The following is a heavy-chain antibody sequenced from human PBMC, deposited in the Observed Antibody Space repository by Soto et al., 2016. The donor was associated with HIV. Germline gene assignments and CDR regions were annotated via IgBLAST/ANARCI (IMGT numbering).Heavy chain of an antibody. CDR2: IWGDGDIT. J-gene: IGHJ4*02. Sequence: EVQLLESGGDLVQPGGSLRLNCVTSGFTFKIYPMTWVRHFPGKGLEWVADIWGDGDITYYTESVRGRFTVSRDNNNSTLFLQMNDLRVDDTAMYYCVKGLIGGKSFDALTGYPFFDSWGRGTLVTVSS. CDR1: GFTFKIYP. D-gene: IGHD3-9*01. CDR3: VKGLIGGKSFDALTGYPFFDS. V-gene: IGHV3-23*01.